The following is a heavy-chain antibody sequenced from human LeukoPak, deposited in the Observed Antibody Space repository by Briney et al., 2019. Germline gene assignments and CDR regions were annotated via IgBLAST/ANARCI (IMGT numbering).Heavy chain of an antibody. D-gene: IGHD6-19*01. CDR1: GFTFGNYA. J-gene: IGHJ4*02. V-gene: IGHV3-23*01. CDR3: AKTSGWLYYFDY. Sequence: GGSLRLSCAASGFTFGNYAMNWVRQAPGKGLEWVSSIGGSGGSTYYADSVKGRFTISRDNSKNTLYLQMNGLRAEDTALYYCAKTSGWLYYFDYWGQGTLVTVSS. CDR2: IGGSGGST.